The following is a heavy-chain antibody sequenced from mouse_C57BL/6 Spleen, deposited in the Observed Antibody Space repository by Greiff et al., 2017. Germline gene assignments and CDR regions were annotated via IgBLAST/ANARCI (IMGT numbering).Heavy chain of an antibody. CDR3: ARGNYYAMDY. CDR1: GYTFTSYW. V-gene: IGHV1-64*01. J-gene: IGHJ4*01. Sequence: QVQLQQSGAELVKPGASVKLSCKASGYTFTSYWMHWVKQRPGQGLEWIGMIHPTSGSTNYNEKFKSKATLTVDKSSSTAYMQLSSLTSEDSAVYYCARGNYYAMDYWGQGTSVTVSS. CDR2: IHPTSGST.